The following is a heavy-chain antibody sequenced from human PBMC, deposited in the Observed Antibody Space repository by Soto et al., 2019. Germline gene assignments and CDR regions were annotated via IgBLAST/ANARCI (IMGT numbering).Heavy chain of an antibody. CDR3: ARDDSSSWYLYYYYGMDV. D-gene: IGHD6-13*01. CDR2: ISSSSSYI. V-gene: IGHV3-21*01. J-gene: IGHJ6*02. CDR1: GFTFSSYS. Sequence: PGGSLRLSCAASGFTFSSYSMNWVRQAPGKGLEWVSSISSSSSYIYYADSVKGRFTISRDNAKNSLYLQMNSLRAEDTAVYYCARDDSSSWYLYYYYGMDVWGQGTTVTVSS.